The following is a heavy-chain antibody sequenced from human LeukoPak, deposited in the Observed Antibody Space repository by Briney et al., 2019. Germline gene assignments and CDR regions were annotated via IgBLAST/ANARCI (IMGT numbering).Heavy chain of an antibody. CDR3: AKVYVGSWYAYDH. J-gene: IGHJ4*02. D-gene: IGHD6-13*01. V-gene: IGHV3-43*02. CDR2: ISGDGGTT. Sequence: GGSLRLSCAASGFTFDDYAMHWVRQAPAEGLEWVSLISGDGGTTDYADSVKGRFTISRDNRRNSLYLHMNSLRTEDTALYFCAKVYVGSWYAYDHWGQGTLVTVSS. CDR1: GFTFDDYA.